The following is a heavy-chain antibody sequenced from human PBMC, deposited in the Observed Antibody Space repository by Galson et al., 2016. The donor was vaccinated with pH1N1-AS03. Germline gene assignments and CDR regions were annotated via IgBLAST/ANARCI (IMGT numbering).Heavy chain of an antibody. CDR2: FSHDGTNK. J-gene: IGHJ1*01. V-gene: IGHV3-30*18. CDR1: GFNFKGYD. CDR3: ANGWSSSGAGD. Sequence: SLRLSCAASGFNFKGYDMHWARQTPGKGLEWVALFSHDGTNKYYADSVKGRLIVDRDNSRNTLYLQMNSLRPEDTAVYYCANGWSSSGAGDWGQGTLVTVSS. D-gene: IGHD6-13*01.